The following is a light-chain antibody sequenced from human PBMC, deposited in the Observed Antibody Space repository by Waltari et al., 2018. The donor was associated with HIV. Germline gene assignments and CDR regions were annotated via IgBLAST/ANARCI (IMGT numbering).Light chain of an antibody. CDR3: QQYYKWPLT. Sequence: IVLIHSPGTLCVSPAYRATLSCVSSQSVNSKLAWYQQKPGQAPSLLIFDVSTRATGIPARFTGSGSGTEFTLTISGLQAEDFAVYYCQQYYKWPLTFGQGTRLEIK. V-gene: IGKV3D-15*01. CDR2: DVS. J-gene: IGKJ5*01. CDR1: QSVNSK.